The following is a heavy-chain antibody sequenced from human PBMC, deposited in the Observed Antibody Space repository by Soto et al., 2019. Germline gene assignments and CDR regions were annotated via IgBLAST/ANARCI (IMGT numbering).Heavy chain of an antibody. J-gene: IGHJ4*02. V-gene: IGHV3-23*01. CDR2: ISASGGAT. CDR3: AKDVEGGSLFRGAFDY. Sequence: GGSLRLSCVASRFTFTSYAMSWVRQAPGKGLEWVAAISASGGATIHADSVKGRLTISRDNSKNTLYLQMNSLRAEDTAVYYCAKDVEGGSLFRGAFDYWGQGTQDTVSS. D-gene: IGHD1-26*01. CDR1: RFTFTSYA.